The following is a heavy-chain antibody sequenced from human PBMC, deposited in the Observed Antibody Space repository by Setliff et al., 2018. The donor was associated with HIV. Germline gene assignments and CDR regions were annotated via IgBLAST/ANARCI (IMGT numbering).Heavy chain of an antibody. J-gene: IGHJ6*04. CDR3: AKGAGFYGLQLDV. CDR1: GASISNHY. D-gene: IGHD3-10*01. CDR2: IYSTGST. Sequence: SETLSLTCTVSGASISNHYWSWLRQSPGKELEWIGYIYSTGSTNYNPSLQSRVTISMDASKNTFSLKRTAATPADTAVYFCAKGAGFYGLQLDVWGKGTTVTVSS. V-gene: IGHV4-59*11.